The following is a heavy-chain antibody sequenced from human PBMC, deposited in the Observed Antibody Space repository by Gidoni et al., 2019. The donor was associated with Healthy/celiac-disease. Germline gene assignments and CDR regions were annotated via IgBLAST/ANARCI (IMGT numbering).Heavy chain of an antibody. J-gene: IGHJ5*02. CDR2: ISSSGSTI. Sequence: QVQLVESGGGLVKPGGSLILSCSASGFTFSDYYMSWIRQAPGKGLEWVSYISSSGSTIYYADSGKGRFTSSRDNAKNSLYLQMNSRRAEETAVYYCARVPILGWFDPWGQGTLVTVSS. CDR3: ARVPILGWFDP. CDR1: GFTFSDYY. V-gene: IGHV3-11*01.